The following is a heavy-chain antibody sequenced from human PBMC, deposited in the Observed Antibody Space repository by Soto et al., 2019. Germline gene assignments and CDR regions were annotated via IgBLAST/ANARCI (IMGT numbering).Heavy chain of an antibody. D-gene: IGHD3-9*01. Sequence: PSETLSLTCTVSGCSISSYYWSWIRQTPGKGLEWIGYIFYFGSTNYNPSLKSRVTLSIDTSKNQLSLKLSSVTAADTAVYYCARHSPDFDWLSQFDYWGQGTLVTVS. J-gene: IGHJ4*02. CDR2: IFYFGST. CDR3: ARHSPDFDWLSQFDY. CDR1: GCSISSYY. V-gene: IGHV4-59*08.